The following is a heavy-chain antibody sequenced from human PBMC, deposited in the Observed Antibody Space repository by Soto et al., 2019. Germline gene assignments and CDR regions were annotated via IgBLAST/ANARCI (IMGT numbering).Heavy chain of an antibody. CDR1: GFTFSTYW. Sequence: EVQLVESGGGLVQAGGSLRLSCAAAGFTFSTYWMHWIRQVQGKGLERVSRINSDASHTYYADSVKGRFTISRDNATNTPHFEMKRLRADDTAVYYCVGDGHCTTTSCSGHWVDPWGQGTLVTVSS. D-gene: IGHD2-2*01. CDR2: INSDASHT. V-gene: IGHV3-74*01. J-gene: IGHJ5*02. CDR3: VGDGHCTTTSCSGHWVDP.